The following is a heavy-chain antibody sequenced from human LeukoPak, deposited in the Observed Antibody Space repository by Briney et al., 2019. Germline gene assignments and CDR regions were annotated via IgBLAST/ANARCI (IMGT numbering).Heavy chain of an antibody. Sequence: ASVKVSCKASGYTFTTYGVSWVRQAPGQRLEWMGWISGYDGNTNYAQKLRGRVTMTTDTSTSTAYMDLRSLRSDDTALYYCARTVTTSSYYFDYWGQGTLVAVSS. CDR1: GYTFTTYG. D-gene: IGHD4-17*01. CDR2: ISGYDGNT. V-gene: IGHV1-18*01. CDR3: ARTVTTSSYYFDY. J-gene: IGHJ4*02.